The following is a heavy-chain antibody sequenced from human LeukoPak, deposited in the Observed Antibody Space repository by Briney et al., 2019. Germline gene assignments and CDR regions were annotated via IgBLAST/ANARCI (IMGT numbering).Heavy chain of an antibody. Sequence: ASVNVSCKASGYTFTSYDINWVRQATGQGLELKGWMNLNNGNTGYAQKFQGRVTITRNTSISTAYMELSSLRSEDTAVYYCARGHFRRTYGSGSYYPNYFDYWGQGTLVTVSS. V-gene: IGHV1-8*03. CDR2: MNLNNGNT. D-gene: IGHD3-10*01. CDR3: ARGHFRRTYGSGSYYPNYFDY. CDR1: GYTFTSYD. J-gene: IGHJ4*02.